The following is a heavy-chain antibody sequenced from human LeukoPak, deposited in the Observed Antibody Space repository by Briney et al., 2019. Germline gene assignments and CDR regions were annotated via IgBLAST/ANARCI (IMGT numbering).Heavy chain of an antibody. CDR1: GFTFSSYW. Sequence: GGSLRLSCAASGFTFSSYWMSWVRQAPGKGLEWGADIKQGGSEKYYVDSVKGRFTISRDNAKNSLYLQMNSLRAEDTAVYYCAREAGGYSGYDYYYFDYWGQGTLVTVSS. CDR2: IKQGGSEK. J-gene: IGHJ4*02. V-gene: IGHV3-7*01. CDR3: AREAGGYSGYDYYYFDY. D-gene: IGHD5-12*01.